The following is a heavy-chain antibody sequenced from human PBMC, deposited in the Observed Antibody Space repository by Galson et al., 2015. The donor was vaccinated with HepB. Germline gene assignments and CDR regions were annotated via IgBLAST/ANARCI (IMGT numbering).Heavy chain of an antibody. CDR3: AKCGVLSSGWCNYFDP. D-gene: IGHD6-19*01. Sequence: SLRLSCAASGFTFSSYGVIWVRQAPGKGLEWVSAVMSGSGGVFYADSVKGRFTISRDTSKNTLSLQMNSLGAEDTAVYYCAKCGVLSSGWCNYFDPWGQGTLVTVSS. V-gene: IGHV3-23*01. J-gene: IGHJ5*02. CDR1: GFTFSSYG. CDR2: VMSGSGGV.